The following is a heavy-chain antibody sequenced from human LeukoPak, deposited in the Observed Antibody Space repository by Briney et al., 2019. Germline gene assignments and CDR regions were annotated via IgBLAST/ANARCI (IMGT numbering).Heavy chain of an antibody. V-gene: IGHV3-7*01. CDR1: GFTFSNYW. CDR2: INQYGNDK. J-gene: IGHJ3*01. D-gene: IGHD7-27*01. Sequence: GGSLRLSCAASGFTFSNYWMSWVRQAPGKGLEWVANINQYGNDKYYVDSVKGRFTISRDNAKNSLYLQMNSLRAEDTAVYYCATGALGLWGQGTMVTVSS. CDR3: ATGALGL.